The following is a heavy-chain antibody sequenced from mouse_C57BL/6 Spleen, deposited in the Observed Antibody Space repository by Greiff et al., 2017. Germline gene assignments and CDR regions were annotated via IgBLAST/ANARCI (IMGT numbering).Heavy chain of an antibody. V-gene: IGHV1-72*01. J-gene: IGHJ1*03. CDR3: ARTLITTVVARYFDV. CDR1: GYTFTSYW. Sequence: QVQLQQPGAELVKPGASVKLSCKASGYTFTSYWMHWVKQRPGRGLEWIGRIDPNSGGTKYNEKVKSKATLTVDKPSSTAYMQLSSLTSEDSAVYYCARTLITTVVARYFDVWGTGTTVTVSS. CDR2: IDPNSGGT. D-gene: IGHD1-1*01.